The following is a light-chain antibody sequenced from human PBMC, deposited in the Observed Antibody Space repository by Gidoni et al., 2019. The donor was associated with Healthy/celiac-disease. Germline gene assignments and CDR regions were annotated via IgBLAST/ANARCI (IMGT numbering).Light chain of an antibody. Sequence: AIRMTQSPSSFSASTGDRVTITCRASQGISSYLAWYQQKPGKAPKLLIYAASTLQSGVPSRFSGSGSGTDFPLTISCLQSDDFATYYCQQYYSYPQLTFGGGTKVEIK. CDR1: QGISSY. CDR2: AAS. J-gene: IGKJ4*01. CDR3: QQYYSYPQLT. V-gene: IGKV1-8*01.